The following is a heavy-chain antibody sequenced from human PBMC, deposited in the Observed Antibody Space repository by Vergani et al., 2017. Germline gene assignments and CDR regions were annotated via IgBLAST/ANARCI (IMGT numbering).Heavy chain of an antibody. CDR1: GFTFSSYA. J-gene: IGHJ1*01. CDR2: ISYDGSNK. Sequence: QVQLVESGGGVVQPGRSLRLSCAASGFTFSSYAMHWVRQAPGKGLEWVAVISYDGSNKYYADSVKGRFTISRDNAKNSLYLQMNSLRAEDTALYYCAKGYSSGYYSYFQHWGQGTLVTVSS. D-gene: IGHD3-22*01. CDR3: AKGYSSGYYSYFQH. V-gene: IGHV3-30*04.